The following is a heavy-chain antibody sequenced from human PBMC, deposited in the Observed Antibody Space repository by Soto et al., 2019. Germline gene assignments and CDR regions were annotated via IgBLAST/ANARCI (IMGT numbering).Heavy chain of an antibody. CDR3: AGGGQLEGLDY. D-gene: IGHD6-13*01. V-gene: IGHV3-33*01. CDR2: IWYDGSNK. Sequence: GGSLRLSCAASGFTFSSYGMHWVRQAPGKGLEWVAVIWYDGSNKYYADSVKGRFTISRDNSKNTLYLQMNSLRAEDTAVYYCAGGGQLEGLDYWGQGTLVTVSS. J-gene: IGHJ4*02. CDR1: GFTFSSYG.